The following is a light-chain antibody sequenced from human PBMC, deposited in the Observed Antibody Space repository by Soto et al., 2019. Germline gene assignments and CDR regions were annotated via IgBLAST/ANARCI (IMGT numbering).Light chain of an antibody. CDR1: QSVAGN. V-gene: IGKV3-15*01. Sequence: EIVMTQSPATLSVSPGEGATLSCWASQSVAGNLAWYQQKPGQAPRLLIYGAFTRATGIPATFSGSGSGTEFTLTISSLQSQDFAVYYCQQYNKWPLSFGGGTKVERK. CDR3: QQYNKWPLS. CDR2: GAF. J-gene: IGKJ4*01.